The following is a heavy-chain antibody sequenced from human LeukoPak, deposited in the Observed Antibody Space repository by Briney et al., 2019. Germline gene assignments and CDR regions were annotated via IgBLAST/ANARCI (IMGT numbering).Heavy chain of an antibody. CDR3: ARDSYIFPYGSWNLGDY. CDR1: GFTFSSYS. CDR2: ISSSSSTI. D-gene: IGHD3-10*01. Sequence: GGSLRLSCAASGFTFSSYSMNWVRQAPGKGLEWVSYISSSSSTIYYADSVKGRFTISRDNAKNSLYLQMNSLRAEDTAVYYCARDSYIFPYGSWNLGDYWGQGTLVTVSS. V-gene: IGHV3-48*01. J-gene: IGHJ4*02.